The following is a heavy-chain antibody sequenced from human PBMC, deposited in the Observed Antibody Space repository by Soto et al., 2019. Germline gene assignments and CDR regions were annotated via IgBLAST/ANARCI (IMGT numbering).Heavy chain of an antibody. CDR1: GYTFTTSW. J-gene: IGHJ6*02. CDR2: IDPGDSDT. V-gene: IGHV5-51*01. CDR3: ASYSSSGTYYYYGMDV. D-gene: IGHD6-6*01. Sequence: GESLKISCKASGYTFTTSWIGWVRQMPGQGLEWMGIIDPGDSDTRYSPSFQGHVTISADKSISTAYLQWSGLKASDTAMYYCASYSSSGTYYYYGMDVWGQGTTVTVSS.